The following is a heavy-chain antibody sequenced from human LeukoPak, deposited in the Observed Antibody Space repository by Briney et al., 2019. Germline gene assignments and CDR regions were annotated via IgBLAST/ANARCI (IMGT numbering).Heavy chain of an antibody. J-gene: IGHJ6*02. V-gene: IGHV4-34*01. CDR3: ARRGYYGSGSYYIGHPYGMDV. Sequence: SETLSVTCAVYGGSFSGYYWSWIRQPPGKGLEWIGEINHSGSTNYDPSLKSRVTISVDTSKNQFSLKLSSVTAADTAVYYCARRGYYGSGSYYIGHPYGMDVWGQGTTVTVSS. CDR1: GGSFSGYY. D-gene: IGHD3-10*01. CDR2: INHSGST.